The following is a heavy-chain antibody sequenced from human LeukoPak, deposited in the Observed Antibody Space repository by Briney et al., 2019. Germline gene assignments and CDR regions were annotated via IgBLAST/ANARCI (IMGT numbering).Heavy chain of an antibody. J-gene: IGHJ4*02. V-gene: IGHV3-30*02. CDR1: GFTFSSYG. D-gene: IGHD6-13*01. CDR2: IRYDGSNK. Sequence: GGSLRLSCAASGFTFSSYGMHWVRQAPGKGLEWVAFIRYDGSNKYYADSVKGRFTISRDNSKNTLYLQMNSLRAEDTAVYYCAKALIAAAGTGVDYWGQGTLVTVSS. CDR3: AKALIAAAGTGVDY.